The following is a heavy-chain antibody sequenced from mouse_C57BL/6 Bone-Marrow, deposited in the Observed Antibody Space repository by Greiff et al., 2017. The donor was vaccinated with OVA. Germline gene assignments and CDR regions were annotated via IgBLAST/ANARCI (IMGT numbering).Heavy chain of an antibody. Sequence: QVQLQQPGAELVKPGASVKLSCKASGYTFTSYWMQWVKQRPGQGLEWIGEIDPSDSYTNYNQKFKGKATLTVDTSSSTAYMQLSSLTSEDSAVYYCANGRLLLFDYWGQGTTLTVSS. D-gene: IGHD2-3*01. CDR3: ANGRLLLFDY. V-gene: IGHV1-50*01. CDR1: GYTFTSYW. CDR2: IDPSDSYT. J-gene: IGHJ2*01.